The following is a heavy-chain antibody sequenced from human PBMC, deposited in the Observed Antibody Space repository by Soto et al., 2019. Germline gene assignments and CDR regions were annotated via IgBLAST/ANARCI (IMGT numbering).Heavy chain of an antibody. CDR1: GGSFISYS. J-gene: IGHJ6*03. V-gene: IGHV1-69*08. CDR2: IIPIQGTA. D-gene: IGHD2-21*01. CDR3: AKSLLFVDHAYMDV. Sequence: QVQLVQSGAEVKKPGSSVKVSFEASGGSFISYSFTWVRQAPGQGLEWMGRIIPIQGTASYALKFQDRVTITADRSTKTVYMELRSLRPEDTALYFCAKSLLFVDHAYMDVWGKGTTVTVSS.